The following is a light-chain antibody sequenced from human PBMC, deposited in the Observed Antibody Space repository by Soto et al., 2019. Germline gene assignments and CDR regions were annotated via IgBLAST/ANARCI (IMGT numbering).Light chain of an antibody. Sequence: EIEVTQSPATLSLSPGERATLSCRTSQSVGSYLAWYQKKPGQAPRLLISDASNRATGIPARFSGGGSGRDLTLTISSLEPEDFAVYYCQQRSNWPPLTFGGGTKVEI. CDR1: QSVGSY. CDR3: QQRSNWPPLT. CDR2: DAS. J-gene: IGKJ4*01. V-gene: IGKV3-11*02.